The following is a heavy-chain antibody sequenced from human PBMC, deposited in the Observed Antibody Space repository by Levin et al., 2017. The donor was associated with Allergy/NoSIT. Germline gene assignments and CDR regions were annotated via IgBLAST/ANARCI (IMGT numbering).Heavy chain of an antibody. J-gene: IGHJ6*02. CDR2: INWNGDGA. Sequence: GESLKISCSASGFIFDDYGMSWVRQVPGKGLEWVAGINWNGDGAVYADSVKDRFTISRDNAKSSLYLRVSRLRAEVPALYHCARGFSWELAYHYYVGMDLWGQGTTVTVS. V-gene: IGHV3-20*01. CDR1: GFIFDDYG. CDR3: ARGFSWELAYHYYVGMDL. D-gene: IGHD1-26*01.